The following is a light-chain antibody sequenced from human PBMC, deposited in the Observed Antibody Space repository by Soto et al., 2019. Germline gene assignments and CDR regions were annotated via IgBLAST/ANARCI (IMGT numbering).Light chain of an antibody. V-gene: IGLV2-23*01. Sequence: QSVLTQPASVSGSPGQSITISCTGTSSDVGSYNLVSWYQQHPGKAPKLMICEGSKRPSGVSNRFSGSKSGNTASLTISGLQAEDEADYYCCSYAGRSTYVFGTGTKVTV. J-gene: IGLJ1*01. CDR3: CSYAGRSTYV. CDR1: SSDVGSYNL. CDR2: EGS.